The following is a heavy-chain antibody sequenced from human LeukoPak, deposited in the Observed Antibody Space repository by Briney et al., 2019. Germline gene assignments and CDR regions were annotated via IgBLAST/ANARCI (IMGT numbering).Heavy chain of an antibody. Sequence: GGSLRLSCAASGFIFDDYGMSWVRRVPGKGLEWVSGINWTGGSTGYGDSVKGRFTISRDNAKNSLYLQMNSLRAEDTAVYYCARVEASGYDYGAFDYWGQGTLVTVSS. CDR1: GFIFDDYG. CDR3: ARVEASGYDYGAFDY. V-gene: IGHV3-20*04. J-gene: IGHJ4*02. CDR2: INWTGGST. D-gene: IGHD5-12*01.